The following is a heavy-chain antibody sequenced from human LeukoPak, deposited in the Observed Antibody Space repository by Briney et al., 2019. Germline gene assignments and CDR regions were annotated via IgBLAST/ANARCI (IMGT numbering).Heavy chain of an antibody. CDR3: ARGLYSSSQLDS. J-gene: IGHJ4*02. CDR1: GYTFTSYE. CDR2: MNPNSGNT. Sequence: ASVKVSCKASGYTFTSYEINWVRQATGQGLEWMGWMNPNSGNTGYAQRFQGRVAMTWNTSISTAYMDLSSLRSEDSAVYYCARGLYSSSQLDSWGQGTLVTVSS. V-gene: IGHV1-8*01. D-gene: IGHD6-6*01.